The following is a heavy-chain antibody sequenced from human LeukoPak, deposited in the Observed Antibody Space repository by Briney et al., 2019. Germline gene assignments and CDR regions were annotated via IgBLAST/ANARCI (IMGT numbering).Heavy chain of an antibody. D-gene: IGHD6-13*01. Sequence: GGSLRLSCAASGFTFSDYYMSWIHQAPGKGLEWVSYISSSGSTIYYADSVKGRFTISRDNAKNSLYLQMNSLRAEDTAVYYCARGAAEYSSSWYSLDYWGQGTLVTVSS. CDR3: ARGAAEYSSSWYSLDY. CDR2: ISSSGSTI. V-gene: IGHV3-11*01. J-gene: IGHJ4*02. CDR1: GFTFSDYY.